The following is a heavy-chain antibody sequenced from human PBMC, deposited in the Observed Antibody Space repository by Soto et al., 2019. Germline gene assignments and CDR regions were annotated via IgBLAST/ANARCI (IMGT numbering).Heavy chain of an antibody. Sequence: EVQLVESGGGLVQPGGSLRLSCAASGFTFSSYWMTWVRQAPGKGLEWVANIKHDGSETYYVDSVKGRFTISRDNAKNSLYLHMNSLRAEDTAVYYCARPGRAQDYYRYGLDGWGQGTTVTVSS. CDR2: IKHDGSET. CDR3: ARPGRAQDYYRYGLDG. V-gene: IGHV3-7*05. CDR1: GFTFSSYW. D-gene: IGHD2-15*01. J-gene: IGHJ6*02.